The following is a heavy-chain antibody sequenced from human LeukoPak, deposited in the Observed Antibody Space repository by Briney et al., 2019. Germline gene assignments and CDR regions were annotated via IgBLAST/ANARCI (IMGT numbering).Heavy chain of an antibody. J-gene: IGHJ6*02. V-gene: IGHV1-69*04. CDR2: IIPILGIA. CDR1: GGTFSSYA. CDR3: ARWSGSGYGYYYGMDV. D-gene: IGHD3-10*01. Sequence: SVKVSCKASGGTFSSYAISWVRQAPGQGLEWMGRIIPILGIANYAQKFQGRVTITADKSTSTAYMELSSLRSEDTAVYYCARWSGSGYGYYYGMDVWGQGTTVTVSS.